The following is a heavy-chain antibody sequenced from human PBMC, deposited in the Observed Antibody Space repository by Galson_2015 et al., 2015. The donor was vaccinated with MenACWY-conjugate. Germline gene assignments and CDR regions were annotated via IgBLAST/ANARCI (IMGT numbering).Heavy chain of an antibody. V-gene: IGHV3-30*04. CDR3: ARDPDPIKTLITFGELDS. Sequence: SLRLSCAASGFTFSSYTMHWVRQAPGKGLEWVAAISYDGSNEQYTDSVKGRFTISRDNSKNTLYLQMNSLRAEDTSVYYCARDPDPIKTLITFGELDSWGQGTLVTVSS. CDR2: ISYDGSNE. D-gene: IGHD3-16*01. CDR1: GFTFSSYT. J-gene: IGHJ4*02.